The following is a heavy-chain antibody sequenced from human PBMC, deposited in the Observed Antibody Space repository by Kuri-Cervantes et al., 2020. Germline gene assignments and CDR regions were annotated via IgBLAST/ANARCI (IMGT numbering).Heavy chain of an antibody. D-gene: IGHD3-3*01. CDR2: ISSSSKTI. J-gene: IGHJ5*02. CDR3: ARFFGWFDP. CDR1: GFTFSSYS. Sequence: GGSLRLSCAASGFTFSSYSMNWVRQAPGKGLEWVSYISSSSKTIYYADSVKGRFTISRDNAKNSLYLQMNSLRAEDTAVYYCARFFGWFDPWGQGTLVTVSS. V-gene: IGHV3-48*01.